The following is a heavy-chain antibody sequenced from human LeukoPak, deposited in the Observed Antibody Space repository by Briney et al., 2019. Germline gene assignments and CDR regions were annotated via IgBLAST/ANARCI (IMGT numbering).Heavy chain of an antibody. Sequence: GASVKVSCKASGYTFTNYGISWVRQAPGQGLEWMGWISAYNGNTNYTQKLQDRVTMTTDTSTSTAYMELRSLRSDDTAVYYCARDTLLRFGELLIPFDNWGQGTLVTVSS. D-gene: IGHD3-10*01. V-gene: IGHV1-18*01. J-gene: IGHJ4*02. CDR2: ISAYNGNT. CDR3: ARDTLLRFGELLIPFDN. CDR1: GYTFTNYG.